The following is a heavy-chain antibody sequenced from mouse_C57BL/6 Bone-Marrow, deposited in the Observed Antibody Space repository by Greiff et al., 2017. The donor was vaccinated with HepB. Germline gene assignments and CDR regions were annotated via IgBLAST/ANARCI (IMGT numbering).Heavy chain of an antibody. CDR3: ARFYYGKRGAMDY. Sequence: DVKLVESGGGLVKPGGSLKLSCAASGFTFSDYGMHWVRQAPEKGLEWVAYISSGSSTIYYADTVKGRFTISRDNAKNTLFLQMTSLRSEDTAMYYCARFYYGKRGAMDYWGQGTSVTVSS. CDR2: ISSGSSTI. D-gene: IGHD2-1*01. CDR1: GFTFSDYG. J-gene: IGHJ4*01. V-gene: IGHV5-17*01.